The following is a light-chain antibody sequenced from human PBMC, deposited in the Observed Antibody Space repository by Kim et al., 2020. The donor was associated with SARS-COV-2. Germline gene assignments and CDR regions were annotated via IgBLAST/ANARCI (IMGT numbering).Light chain of an antibody. J-gene: IGLJ3*02. CDR2: DNN. Sequence: QSVLTQPPSASGTPGQRVIISCSGSSSNIGSNTVNWYQLRPGAAPKLLIYDNNQRPSGVPDRFSGSKSGTSLSLAISGLRSEDEADYYCSAWDDTLRGPVFGGGTKVTVL. V-gene: IGLV1-44*01. CDR3: SAWDDTLRGPV. CDR1: SSNIGSNT.